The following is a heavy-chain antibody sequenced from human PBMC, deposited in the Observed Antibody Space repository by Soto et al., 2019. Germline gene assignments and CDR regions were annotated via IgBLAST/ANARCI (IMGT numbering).Heavy chain of an antibody. V-gene: IGHV3-48*02. CDR1: GFTFSGYS. Sequence: SGGSLRLSCAASGFTFSGYSMNWVRQAPGKGLEWVSHISGSSSTIYYTDSVKGRFTVSRDNAKNSLYLQMNSLRDEDTAVYFCAKTSLRVYYYGMDVWGQGTTVTVSS. J-gene: IGHJ6*02. CDR2: ISGSSSTI. CDR3: AKTSLRVYYYGMDV.